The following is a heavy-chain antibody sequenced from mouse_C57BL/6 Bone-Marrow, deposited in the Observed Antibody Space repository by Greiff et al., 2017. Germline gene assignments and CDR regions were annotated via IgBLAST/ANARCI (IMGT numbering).Heavy chain of an antibody. D-gene: IGHD1-1*01. CDR1: GFTFSDYG. Sequence: VQLKESGGGLVKPGGSLKLSCAASGFTFSDYGMTWVRQAPEKGLEWVAYISSGSSTIYYADTVKGRFTISRDNAKNTLFLQMISLSSEDTAMYYCAIRSYFDYWGQGTTLTVSS. CDR3: AIRSYFDY. CDR2: ISSGSSTI. V-gene: IGHV5-17*01. J-gene: IGHJ2*01.